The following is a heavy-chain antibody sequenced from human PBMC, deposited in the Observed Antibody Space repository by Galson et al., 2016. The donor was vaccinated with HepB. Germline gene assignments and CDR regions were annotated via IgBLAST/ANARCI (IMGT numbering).Heavy chain of an antibody. D-gene: IGHD4-17*01. CDR1: GFTFSNYT. CDR3: AKAETTGVEYYYGMDV. V-gene: IGHV3-23*01. J-gene: IGHJ6*02. Sequence: SLRLSCAASGFTFSNYTMSWVRQVPGERPEWVSIISGGGGSKYYADSVKGRFTVSRDHSQTTVYLQMTGLRVEDTAVYYCAKAETTGVEYYYGMDVGGQGTCVIVSS. CDR2: ISGGGGSK.